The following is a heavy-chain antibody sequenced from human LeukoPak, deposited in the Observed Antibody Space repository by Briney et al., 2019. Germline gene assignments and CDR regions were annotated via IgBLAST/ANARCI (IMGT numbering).Heavy chain of an antibody. CDR1: GFTVSSNY. CDR2: IYSGGST. Sequence: GGSLRLSCAASGFTVSSNYMSWVRQAPGKGLEWVSVIYSGGSTYYADSVKGRFTISRDNSKNTLYLQMNSLRAEDTAVYYCARGTTVTSLDYWGQGTLVTVSS. D-gene: IGHD4-17*01. CDR3: ARGTTVTSLDY. V-gene: IGHV3-66*01. J-gene: IGHJ4*02.